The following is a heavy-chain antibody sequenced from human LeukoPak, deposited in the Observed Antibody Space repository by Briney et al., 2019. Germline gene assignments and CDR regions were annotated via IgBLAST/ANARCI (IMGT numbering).Heavy chain of an antibody. CDR1: GGSISSYY. J-gene: IGHJ4*02. V-gene: IGHV4-59*08. Sequence: SETLSLTCTVSGGSISSYYWSWIRQPPGKGLEWIGYIYYSGSTNYNPSLKSRVTISVDTSKNQFSLKLSSVTAADTAVYYCARVRGSLFDYWGQGTLVTVSS. CDR3: ARVRGSLFDY. D-gene: IGHD1-26*01. CDR2: IYYSGST.